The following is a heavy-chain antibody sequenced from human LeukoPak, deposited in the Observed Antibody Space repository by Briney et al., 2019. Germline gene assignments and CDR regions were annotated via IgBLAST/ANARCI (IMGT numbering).Heavy chain of an antibody. J-gene: IGHJ6*03. Sequence: EASVKVSCKASGGTFSSYAISWVRQAPGQGLEWTGEIIPIFGTANYAQKFQGRVTITTDESTSTAYMELSSLRSEDTAVYYCARVIESSSGWLGYYYYMGVWGKGTTVTVSS. CDR1: GGTFSSYA. D-gene: IGHD6-19*01. CDR2: IIPIFGTA. V-gene: IGHV1-69*05. CDR3: ARVIESSSGWLGYYYYMGV.